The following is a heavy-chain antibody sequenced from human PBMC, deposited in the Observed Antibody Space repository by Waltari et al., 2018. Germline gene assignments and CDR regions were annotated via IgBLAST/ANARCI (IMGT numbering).Heavy chain of an antibody. CDR2: ARYRAQGYST. D-gene: IGHD3-22*01. J-gene: IGHJ4*02. Sequence: VRLVESGGTVVQPGGHLRLSCTASGFCISAYYMDWLRQAPGKGLEWVGRARYRAQGYSTDYGASVEGRFTILRDEAKNSLYLQMDRLRPEDTAVYFCSRAVFSSGYYFLDHWGQGTPVMVSS. CDR1: GFCISAYY. V-gene: IGHV3-72*01. CDR3: SRAVFSSGYYFLDH.